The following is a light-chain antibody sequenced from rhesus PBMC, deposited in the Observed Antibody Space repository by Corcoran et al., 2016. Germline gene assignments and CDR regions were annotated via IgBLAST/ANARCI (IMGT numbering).Light chain of an antibody. J-gene: IGKJ4*01. Sequence: DIQMTQSPFSLSASVGDTVTITCRASQSISSWLAWYQQKPGKAPNLLIDKASSLQSGVPSRLSGSGSGTDFILPIISLQSEDFAAYFCQQYTSSPLTFGGGTKVELK. CDR2: KAS. CDR1: QSISSW. CDR3: QQYTSSPLT. V-gene: IGKV1-22*01.